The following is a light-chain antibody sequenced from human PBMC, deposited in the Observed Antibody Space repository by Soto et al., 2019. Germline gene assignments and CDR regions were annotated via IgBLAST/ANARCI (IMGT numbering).Light chain of an antibody. CDR1: RSNIGRNF. CDR2: RNN. J-gene: IGLJ3*02. CDR3: AAWDDTLDAQV. Sequence: QSVLTQSPSASGTPGQRVTISCSGSRSNIGRNFAYWYQHVPGTAPRLLIQRNNERPSGVPDRFSVSKSGTSVSLAISGLRSDDEATYYCAAWDDTLDAQVFGGGTQLTVL. V-gene: IGLV1-47*01.